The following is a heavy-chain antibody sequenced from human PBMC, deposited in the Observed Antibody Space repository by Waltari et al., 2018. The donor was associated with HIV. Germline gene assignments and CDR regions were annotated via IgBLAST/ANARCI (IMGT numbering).Heavy chain of an antibody. D-gene: IGHD4-17*01. V-gene: IGHV1-18*03. J-gene: IGHJ3*02. CDR1: GYSFTRYG. CDR2: ISVYNDNT. Sequence: QVQLVQSGAEVKKPGASLKVSCKASGYSFTRYGISWVRQAPGQGLEWIGWISVYNDNTKYAQKIQDRLNMTTDSPTSTAYMELRSLRSDDMAVYYCARAPMTTVTSRGFDIWGQGTMVIVSS. CDR3: ARAPMTTVTSRGFDI.